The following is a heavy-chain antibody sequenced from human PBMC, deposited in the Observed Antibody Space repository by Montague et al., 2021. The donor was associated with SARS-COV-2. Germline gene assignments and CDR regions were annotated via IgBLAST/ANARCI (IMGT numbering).Heavy chain of an antibody. CDR3: SLAVAARGGYDY. V-gene: IGHV6-1*01. D-gene: IGHD6-19*01. J-gene: IGHJ4*02. CDR1: GDSVSSNSAA. Sequence: CAISGDSVSSNSAAWSWIRQSPSRGLEWLGRTYYRSKWNYEYAVSLKSRITINPDTSKNQFSLQVKPMTPEDTAVYYCSLAVAARGGYDYWGQGTLVTVSS. CDR2: TYYRSKWNY.